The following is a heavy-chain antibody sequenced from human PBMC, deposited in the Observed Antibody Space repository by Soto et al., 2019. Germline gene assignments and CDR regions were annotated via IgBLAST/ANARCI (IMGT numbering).Heavy chain of an antibody. CDR1: GYTFTGYY. Sequence: ASVKVSCKASGYTFTGYYMHWVRQAPGQGLEWMGWINPNSGGTSYAQKFQSRVTMTRDTSISTAYMELSRLRSDDTAVYYCARVATYYYDSSGYYPQGFDPWGQGTLVTVSS. J-gene: IGHJ5*02. CDR2: INPNSGGT. D-gene: IGHD3-22*01. V-gene: IGHV1-2*02. CDR3: ARVATYYYDSSGYYPQGFDP.